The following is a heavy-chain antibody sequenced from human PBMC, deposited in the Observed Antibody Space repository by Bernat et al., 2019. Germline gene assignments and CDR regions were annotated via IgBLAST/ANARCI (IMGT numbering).Heavy chain of an antibody. CDR1: GGTFSSYA. CDR2: IIPIFGTA. J-gene: IGHJ4*02. D-gene: IGHD6-19*01. Sequence: QVQLVQSGAEVKKPGSSVKVSCKASGGTFSSYAISWVRQAPGQGLEWMGGIIPIFGTANYAQKFQGRVTITADESTSTACMGLSGLRYEEAAVYYCARELGAVAGTGGGSGYFDYWGQGTLVTVSS. CDR3: ARELGAVAGTGGGSGYFDY. V-gene: IGHV1-69*01.